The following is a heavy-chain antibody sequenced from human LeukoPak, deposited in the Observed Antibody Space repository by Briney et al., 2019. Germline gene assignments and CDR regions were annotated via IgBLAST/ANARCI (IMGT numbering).Heavy chain of an antibody. CDR2: IYHSGST. D-gene: IGHD5-18*01. Sequence: SETLSLTCTVSGGSISSYYWSWIRQPPGKGLEWIGYIYHSGSTYYNPSLKSRVTISVDRSKNQFSLKLSSVTAADTAVYYCAREGYSYGFGYWGQGTLVTVSS. V-gene: IGHV4-59*12. CDR3: AREGYSYGFGY. J-gene: IGHJ4*02. CDR1: GGSISSYY.